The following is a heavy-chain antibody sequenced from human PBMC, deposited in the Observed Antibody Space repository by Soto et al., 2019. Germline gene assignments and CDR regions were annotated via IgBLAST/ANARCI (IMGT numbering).Heavy chain of an antibody. CDR3: VRDGTKTLRDWFDP. Sequence: PSETLSLTCTVSGASISGFYWSWIRKSAGKGLEWIGRIYATGTTDYNPSLKSRVMMSVDTSKKQFSLKLRPVTAADTAVYYCVRDGTKTLRDWFDPWGQGISVTVSS. CDR1: GASISGFY. J-gene: IGHJ5*02. V-gene: IGHV4-4*07. D-gene: IGHD1-1*01. CDR2: IYATGTT.